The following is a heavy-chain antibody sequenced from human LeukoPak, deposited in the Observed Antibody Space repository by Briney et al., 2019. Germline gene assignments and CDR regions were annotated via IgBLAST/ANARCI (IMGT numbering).Heavy chain of an antibody. CDR2: ISGSGGST. CDR3: AKSRYYGSGSYQEERYYFDY. J-gene: IGHJ4*02. CDR1: GFTFSSYA. V-gene: IGHV3-23*01. Sequence: GGSLRLSCAASGFTFSSYAMSWVRQAPGKGLEWVSAISGSGGSTYYADSVKGRFTISRDNSKNTLYLQMNSLRAEDTAVYYCAKSRYYGSGSYQEERYYFDYWGQGTLVTVSS. D-gene: IGHD3-10*01.